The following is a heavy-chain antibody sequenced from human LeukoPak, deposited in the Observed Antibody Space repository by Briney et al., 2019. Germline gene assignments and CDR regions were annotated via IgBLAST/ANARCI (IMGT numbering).Heavy chain of an antibody. CDR3: ARFGPGIAAAGTETYFDY. D-gene: IGHD6-13*01. V-gene: IGHV1-18*01. CDR2: ISAYNGNT. CDR1: GYTFTSYG. Sequence: ASVKVSCKASGYTFTSYGISWVRQAPGQGPEWMGWISAYNGNTNYAQKLQGRVTMTTDTSTSTAYMELRSLRSDDTAVYYCARFGPGIAAAGTETYFDYWGQGTLVTVSS. J-gene: IGHJ4*02.